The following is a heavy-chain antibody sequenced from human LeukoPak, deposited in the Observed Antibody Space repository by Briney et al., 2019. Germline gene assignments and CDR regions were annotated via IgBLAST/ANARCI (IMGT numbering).Heavy chain of an antibody. J-gene: IGHJ5*02. CDR1: GYSISSGYY. Sequence: PSETLSLTCAVSGYSISSGYYRGWIRQPPGKGLEWIGSIYHSGSTYYNPSLKSRVTISVDTSKNQFSLKLSSVTAADTAVYYCASIISLTGTITSWGQGTLVTVSS. CDR3: ASIISLTGTITS. V-gene: IGHV4-38-2*01. D-gene: IGHD1-20*01. CDR2: IYHSGST.